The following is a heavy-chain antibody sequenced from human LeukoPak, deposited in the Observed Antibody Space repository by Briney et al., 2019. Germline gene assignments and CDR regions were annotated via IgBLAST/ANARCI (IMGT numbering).Heavy chain of an antibody. CDR2: ISADNGNT. CDR3: ARMSYYDSSGDNWFDP. CDR1: GYTFTSYA. J-gene: IGHJ5*02. V-gene: IGHV1-18*01. D-gene: IGHD3-22*01. Sequence: ASVKVSCKASGYTFTSYAISWVRQAPGQGLEWMGWISADNGNTDYAQRFQGRVIMTTDTSTGTAYMELRSLRSDDTAVYYCARMSYYDSSGDNWFDPWGQGTLVTVSS.